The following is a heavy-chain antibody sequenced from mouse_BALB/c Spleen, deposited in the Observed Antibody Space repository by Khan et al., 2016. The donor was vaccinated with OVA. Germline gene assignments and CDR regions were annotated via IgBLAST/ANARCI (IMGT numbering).Heavy chain of an antibody. Sequence: EVQLQESGPGLVKPSQSLSLTCTVTGYSITSDYAWNWIRQFPGNKLEWMGYISYSGSTAYNPYLKSRISITREQSKKQVFHQLNSVTTGDTANYYCASIILYYYVSTFEGYYFDYWGQGTTLTVSS. CDR2: ISYSGST. D-gene: IGHD1-1*01. J-gene: IGHJ2*01. CDR1: GYSITSDYA. CDR3: ASIILYYYVSTFEGYYFDY. V-gene: IGHV3-2*02.